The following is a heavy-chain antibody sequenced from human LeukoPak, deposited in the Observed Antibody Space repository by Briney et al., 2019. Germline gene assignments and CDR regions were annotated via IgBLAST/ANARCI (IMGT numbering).Heavy chain of an antibody. CDR1: GFTLTDYG. CDR3: ARVGEAKVGATTGEFDY. J-gene: IGHJ4*02. CDR2: ISYDGTKI. V-gene: IGHV3-30*03. Sequence: GGSLRLSCAASGFTLTDYGMHWVRQAPGKGLEWVAVISYDGTKISYADSVKGRFTISRDNSKNTLYLQMNSLRAEDTAVYYCARVGEAKVGATTGEFDYWGQGTLVTVSS. D-gene: IGHD1-26*01.